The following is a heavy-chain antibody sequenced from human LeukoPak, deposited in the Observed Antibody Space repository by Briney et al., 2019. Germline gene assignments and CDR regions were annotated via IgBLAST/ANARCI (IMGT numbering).Heavy chain of an antibody. CDR3: ARERLDCSSTSCYGGYYGMDV. CDR2: IIPILGIA. J-gene: IGHJ6*04. Sequence: SVKVSCKASGGTFSSYAISWVRQAPGQGLEWMGRIIPILGIANYAQKFQGRVTITADKSTSTAYMELSSLRSEDTAVYYCARERLDCSSTSCYGGYYGMDVWGKGTTVPVSS. V-gene: IGHV1-69*04. CDR1: GGTFSSYA. D-gene: IGHD2-2*01.